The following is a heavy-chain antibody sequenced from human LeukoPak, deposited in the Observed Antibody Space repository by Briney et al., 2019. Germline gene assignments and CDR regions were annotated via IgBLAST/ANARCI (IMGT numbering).Heavy chain of an antibody. CDR2: ISSSSSTI. CDR3: ARDPRLGNMDV. V-gene: IGHV3-48*01. J-gene: IGHJ6*03. D-gene: IGHD1-26*01. Sequence: GGSLRLSCAASGFTFSSYSMNWVRQAPGKGLEWVSYISSSSSTIYYADSVKGRFTISRDNAKNSLYLQMNSLRAEDTAVYYCARDPRLGNMDVWGKGTTVTVSS. CDR1: GFTFSSYS.